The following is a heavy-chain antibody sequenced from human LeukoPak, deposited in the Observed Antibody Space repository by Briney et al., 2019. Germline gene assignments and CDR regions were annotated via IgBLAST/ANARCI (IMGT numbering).Heavy chain of an antibody. Sequence: AGSLRLSCAASGFTVSSNYMSWVRQAPGKGLEWVSIIYTGGSAYYADSVKGRFTISRDNSKNTLYLQMNSLRAEDTAVYYCARHATYYSASGTYYSPYFFDYWGQGTLVTVSS. D-gene: IGHD3-10*01. V-gene: IGHV3-53*01. J-gene: IGHJ4*02. CDR2: IYTGGSA. CDR3: ARHATYYSASGTYYSPYFFDY. CDR1: GFTVSSNY.